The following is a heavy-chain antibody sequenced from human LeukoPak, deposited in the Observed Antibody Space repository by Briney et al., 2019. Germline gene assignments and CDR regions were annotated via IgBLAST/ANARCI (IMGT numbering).Heavy chain of an antibody. D-gene: IGHD3-9*01. Sequence: PSETLSLTCSVTGGSVSSGNYFWGWIRQPPGKGLEWIGNINYLGSTAYNPSLKSRVTTSVDTSKHHFSLKLTSVTAADTAVYYCARLSKGRYFDYFFDYWGQGTLVTVSS. J-gene: IGHJ4*02. CDR2: INYLGST. CDR3: ARLSKGRYFDYFFDY. V-gene: IGHV4-39*01. CDR1: GGSVSSGNYF.